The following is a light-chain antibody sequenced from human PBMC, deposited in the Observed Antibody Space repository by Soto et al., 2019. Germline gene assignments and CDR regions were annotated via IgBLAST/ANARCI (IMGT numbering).Light chain of an antibody. CDR2: GAS. CDR3: QQYGSSPPT. J-gene: IGKJ1*01. V-gene: IGKV3-20*01. CDR1: QSVSSSY. Sequence: EIVLTQSPGTLSLSPGERATLSCRASQSVSSSYLAWYQQKPGQAPRLLIYGASSRATGIPDRFSGSGSGTDFTLTISRLEPEDFAVYYCQQYGSSPPTFDQGTKVYI.